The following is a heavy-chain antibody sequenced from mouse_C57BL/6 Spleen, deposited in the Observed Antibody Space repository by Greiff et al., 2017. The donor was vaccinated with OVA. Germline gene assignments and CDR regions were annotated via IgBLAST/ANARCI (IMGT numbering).Heavy chain of an antibody. CDR3: AYGNYARDY. CDR2: ISSGSSTI. J-gene: IGHJ4*01. CDR1: GFTFSDYG. V-gene: IGHV5-17*01. D-gene: IGHD2-1*01. Sequence: EVKLMESGGGLVKPGGSLKLSCAASGFTFSDYGMHWVRQAPEKGLEWVAYISSGSSTIYYADTVKGRFTFSRDNAKNTLFLQMTNLRAEDTAIYYGAYGNYARDYWGQGTSVTVSS.